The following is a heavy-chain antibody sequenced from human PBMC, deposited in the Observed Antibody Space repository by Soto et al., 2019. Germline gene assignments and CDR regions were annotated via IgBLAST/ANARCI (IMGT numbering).Heavy chain of an antibody. CDR3: ARELRGYSYFAYYGMDV. V-gene: IGHV3-33*01. CDR2: IWYDGSNK. D-gene: IGHD5-18*01. Sequence: QVQLVESGGGVVQPGRSLRLSCAASGFTFSGYGMHWVRQAPGKGLEWVANIWYDGSNKYYADSVKGRFTISRDDSKNMLYLQMNSLRAEDTAVYYCARELRGYSYFAYYGMDVWGQGTTVTVSS. CDR1: GFTFSGYG. J-gene: IGHJ6*02.